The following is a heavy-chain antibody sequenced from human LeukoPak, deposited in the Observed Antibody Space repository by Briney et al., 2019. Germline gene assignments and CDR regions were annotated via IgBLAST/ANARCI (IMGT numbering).Heavy chain of an antibody. CDR1: GFSFSVYW. D-gene: IGHD1-1*01. V-gene: IGHV3-74*01. CDR2: IKTDGSIT. J-gene: IGHJ4*02. Sequence: PGGSLRLSCAASGFSFSVYWMHWVRQAPGKGPVWVSRIKTDGSITDDADFVKGRFTISRDNAKNSLYLQMNSLRVEDTAVYYCARCTTGRTFGSLREIKRSREIDYWGQGTLVTVSS. CDR3: ARCTTGRTFGSLREIKRSREIDY.